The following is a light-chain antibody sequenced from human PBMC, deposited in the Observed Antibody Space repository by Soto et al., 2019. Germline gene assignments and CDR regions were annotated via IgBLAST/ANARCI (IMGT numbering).Light chain of an antibody. Sequence: VLTQSPATLSLSPGERATLSCRASQTVSSTHLAWSQQRPGQAPRLLIYGASSRATGIPDRFSGSGSETDFTITISRLEPDDFAVYYCQDYGTSRTFGQGTKVEIK. CDR3: QDYGTSRT. CDR2: GAS. CDR1: QTVSSTH. V-gene: IGKV3-20*01. J-gene: IGKJ1*01.